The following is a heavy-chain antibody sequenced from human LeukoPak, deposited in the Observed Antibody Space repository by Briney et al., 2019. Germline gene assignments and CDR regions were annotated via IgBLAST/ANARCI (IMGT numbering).Heavy chain of an antibody. D-gene: IGHD5-12*01. CDR2: IYHSGRT. CDR1: GYSISSGYY. J-gene: IGHJ6*03. CDR3: ARDPYSGYDSYYYMDV. Sequence: SETLSLTCTVSGYSISSGYYWGWIRQPPGKGLEWIGSIYHSGRTFYNPSLKSRVTISVDTSKNQFSLKLTSVTAADTAVYYCARDPYSGYDSYYYMDVWGKGTTVTISS. V-gene: IGHV4-38-2*02.